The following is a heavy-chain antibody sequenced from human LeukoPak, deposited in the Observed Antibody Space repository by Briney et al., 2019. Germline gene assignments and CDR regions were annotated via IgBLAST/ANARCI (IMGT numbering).Heavy chain of an antibody. V-gene: IGHV1-46*01. CDR1: GYTFTSYY. J-gene: IGHJ4*02. D-gene: IGHD4-17*01. Sequence: ASVKVSCKASGYTFTSYYMHWVRQAPGQGLEWMGIINPSGGSTSYAQKFQGRVTMTRDTSTSTVYIELSSLRSEDTAVYYCARAPVTKYYFDYWGQGTLVTVSS. CDR3: ARAPVTKYYFDY. CDR2: INPSGGST.